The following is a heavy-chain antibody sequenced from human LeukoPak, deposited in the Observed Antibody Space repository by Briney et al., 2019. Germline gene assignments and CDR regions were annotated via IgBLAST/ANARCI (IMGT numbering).Heavy chain of an antibody. Sequence: SVKVSCKAFGYTFTSNYMHWVRQAPGQGLEWMGGIIPIFGTANYAQKFQGRVTITADESTSTAYMELSSLRSEDTAVYYCAREVVSSGYYWTYYFDYWGQGTLVTVSS. V-gene: IGHV1-69*13. CDR1: GYTFTSNY. CDR2: IIPIFGTA. CDR3: AREVVSSGYYWTYYFDY. D-gene: IGHD3-22*01. J-gene: IGHJ4*02.